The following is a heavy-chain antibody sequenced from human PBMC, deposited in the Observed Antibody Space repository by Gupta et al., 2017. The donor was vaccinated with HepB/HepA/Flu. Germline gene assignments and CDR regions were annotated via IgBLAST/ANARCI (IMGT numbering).Heavy chain of an antibody. Sequence: EAQLVESGGGLVQPGGSLRLYCAAYGFLVSSYWMHWVRQAPGKGLVSVSRINNAGTSASYADSVKGRFSISRDNAKNTLYLQMNSLRAEDTAVYYCVGDYNFWSGYVYWGQGTLVTVSS. J-gene: IGHJ4*02. CDR2: INNAGTSA. V-gene: IGHV3-74*01. D-gene: IGHD3-3*01. CDR3: VGDYNFWSGYVY. CDR1: GFLVSSYW.